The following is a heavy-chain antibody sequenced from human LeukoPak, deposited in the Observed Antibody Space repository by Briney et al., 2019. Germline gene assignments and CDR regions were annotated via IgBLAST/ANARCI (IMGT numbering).Heavy chain of an antibody. D-gene: IGHD1-26*01. V-gene: IGHV4-4*07. CDR2: IYTSGST. J-gene: IGHJ6*03. CDR1: GGSISSYY. Sequence: SETLSLTCTVSGGSISSYYWSWIRQPAGKGLEWIGRIYTSGSTNYNLSLKSRVTMSVDTSKNQFSLKLSSVTAADTAVYYCARLIIGVGATYYYYMDVWGKGTTVTVSS. CDR3: ARLIIGVGATYYYYMDV.